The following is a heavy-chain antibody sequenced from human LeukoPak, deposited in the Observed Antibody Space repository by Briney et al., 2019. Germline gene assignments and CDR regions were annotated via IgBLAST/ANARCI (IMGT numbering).Heavy chain of an antibody. Sequence: HGESLKISCKGSGYSFTSYWIGWVRQMPGKGLEWMRIIYPSDSDTRYSPSFQGQVTISADKSISTAYLQWSSLKASDTATYYCARALSITMVRGVMDWGQGTLVTVSS. CDR3: ARALSITMVRGVMD. J-gene: IGHJ4*02. D-gene: IGHD3-10*01. V-gene: IGHV5-51*01. CDR2: IYPSDSDT. CDR1: GYSFTSYW.